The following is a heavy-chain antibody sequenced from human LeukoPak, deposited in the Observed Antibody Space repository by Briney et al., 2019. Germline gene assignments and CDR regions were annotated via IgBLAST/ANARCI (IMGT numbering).Heavy chain of an antibody. J-gene: IGHJ4*02. CDR2: IYTSGST. CDR1: GASISSGTDY. Sequence: SQTLSLTCNVSGASISSGTDYWSWIRQPAGKGLEWIGRIYTSGSTKYNPSLKSRVTISMDTSKNLFSLKLSSVTAADTAVYYCARDRRAAGSIFDYWGQGTLVTVSS. D-gene: IGHD6-13*01. CDR3: ARDRRAAGSIFDY. V-gene: IGHV4-61*02.